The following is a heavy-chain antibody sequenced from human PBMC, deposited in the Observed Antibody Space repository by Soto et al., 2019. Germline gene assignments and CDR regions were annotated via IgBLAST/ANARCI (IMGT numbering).Heavy chain of an antibody. CDR1: GFTFSSYG. J-gene: IGHJ6*02. V-gene: IGHV3-33*01. CDR3: ARDQCSSTSCYPGYYYYGMDV. D-gene: IGHD2-2*01. Sequence: QPGGSLRLSCAASGFTFSSYGMHWVRQAPGKGLEWVAVIWYDGSNKYYADSVKGRFTISRDNSKNTLYLQLNSLRAEDTAVYYCARDQCSSTSCYPGYYYYGMDVWGQGTTVTVSS. CDR2: IWYDGSNK.